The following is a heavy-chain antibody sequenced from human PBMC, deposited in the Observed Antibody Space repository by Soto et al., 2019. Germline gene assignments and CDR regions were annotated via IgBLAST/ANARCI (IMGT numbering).Heavy chain of an antibody. Sequence: GGSLRLSCTGSGFSFGDYAMSWFRQAPGKGLEWVGFIRSKPFGGTTAYAASVQGRFMISRDDSKSNGYLQMSSLKTEDTAVYFCSRIKEYPGYADLDFWGQGTLVTVSS. CDR3: SRIKEYPGYADLDF. CDR1: GFSFGDYA. CDR2: IRSKPFGGTT. J-gene: IGHJ4*02. V-gene: IGHV3-49*03. D-gene: IGHD5-12*01.